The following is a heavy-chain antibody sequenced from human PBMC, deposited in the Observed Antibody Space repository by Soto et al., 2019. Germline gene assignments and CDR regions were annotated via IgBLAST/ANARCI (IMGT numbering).Heavy chain of an antibody. J-gene: IGHJ6*03. D-gene: IGHD2-15*01. CDR2: INSDGSVS. V-gene: IGHV3-74*01. CDR1: GFTFSNYW. Sequence: EVQLVESGGGLVQPGGSLRLSCTASGFTFSNYWMYWVRQAPGKGLVWVSRINSDGSVSSYADSVKGRLTMSRDNVKNTLYLQMDSLRAEDTAVYYWARGDCVGGTCFSLAGSFYYYMDVWGKGTTVTVFS. CDR3: ARGDCVGGTCFSLAGSFYYYMDV.